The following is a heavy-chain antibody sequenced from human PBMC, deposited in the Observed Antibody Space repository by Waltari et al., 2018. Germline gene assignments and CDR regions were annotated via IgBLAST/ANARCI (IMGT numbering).Heavy chain of an antibody. CDR1: GDSISNNFF. Sequence: QVQLQESGPGLVKPSGTLSLTCTVSGDSISNNFFWSWVRQSPGTGLEWIGQVHQSGRSNYNPSLESRVTVSMDTSKNQFSLRVTSVTAADTAIYYCASDRGRGLYLDSWGQGTLVTVSP. V-gene: IGHV4-4*02. CDR3: ASDRGRGLYLDS. CDR2: VHQSGRS. D-gene: IGHD2-15*01. J-gene: IGHJ4*02.